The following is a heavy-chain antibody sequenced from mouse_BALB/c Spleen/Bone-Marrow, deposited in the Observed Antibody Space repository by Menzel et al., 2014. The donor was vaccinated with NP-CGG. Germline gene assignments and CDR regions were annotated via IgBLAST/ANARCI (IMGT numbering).Heavy chain of an antibody. D-gene: IGHD1-2*01. V-gene: IGHV3-1*02. Sequence: EVKLQESGPVLVKPSQSLSLTCTVTAYSITSGYGWHWIRQFPGNKLEWMGYIHYSGSTHYNPSLKSRISITRDTSKNQFFLQLNSVATEDTATYYCAREARTTARFAYWGQGTLVTVS. CDR2: IHYSGST. CDR3: AREARTTARFAY. J-gene: IGHJ3*01. CDR1: AYSITSGYG.